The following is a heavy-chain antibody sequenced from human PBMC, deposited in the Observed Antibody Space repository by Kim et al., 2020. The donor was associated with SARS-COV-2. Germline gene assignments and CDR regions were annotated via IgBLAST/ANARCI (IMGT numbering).Heavy chain of an antibody. V-gene: IGHV3-30*18. CDR3: AKIVVAAAGTSVYAFDI. CDR1: GFTFSSYG. D-gene: IGHD6-13*01. J-gene: IGHJ3*02. CDR2: ISYDGSNK. Sequence: GGSLRLSCAASGFTFSSYGMHWVRQAPGKGLEWVAVISYDGSNKYYADSVKGRFTISRDNSKNTLYLQMNSLRAEDTAVYYCAKIVVAAAGTSVYAFDI.